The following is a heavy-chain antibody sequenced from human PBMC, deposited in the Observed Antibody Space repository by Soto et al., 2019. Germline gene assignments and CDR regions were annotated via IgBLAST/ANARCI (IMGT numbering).Heavy chain of an antibody. J-gene: IGHJ4*02. D-gene: IGHD6-19*01. Sequence: EVQLLESGGGLVQPGGSLRLSCAASGFTFSSYAMSWVRQAPGKGLEWVSVISGSDGSTYYADSVKGRFTISRDNSKNTLYLQMNRLRAEDTAVYYCARRTSGWYLDYWGQGTLVTVSS. CDR3: ARRTSGWYLDY. CDR1: GFTFSSYA. V-gene: IGHV3-23*01. CDR2: ISGSDGST.